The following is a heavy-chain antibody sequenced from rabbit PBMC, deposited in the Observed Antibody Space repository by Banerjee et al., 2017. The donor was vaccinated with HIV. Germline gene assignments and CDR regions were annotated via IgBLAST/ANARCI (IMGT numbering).Heavy chain of an antibody. CDR2: IYPRYGAT. D-gene: IGHD4-1*01. CDR3: ARIGTSGWGEWTYYFDL. J-gene: IGHJ4*01. CDR1: GLDFISSFW. V-gene: IGHV1S45*01. Sequence: QEQLEESGGDLVKPEGSLTLTCKASGLDFISSFWICWVRQAPGKGLEWIATIYPRYGATDYASWVKGRFAISKTSSTTVTLQMTSLTAADTATYFCARIGTSGWGEWTYYFDLWGPGTLVTVS.